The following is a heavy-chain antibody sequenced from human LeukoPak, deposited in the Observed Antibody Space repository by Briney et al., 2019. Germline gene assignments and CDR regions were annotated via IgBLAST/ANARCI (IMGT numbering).Heavy chain of an antibody. CDR3: ARDLKMGYSSGRYSWGTGSSNDY. CDR2: INPNSGGT. V-gene: IGHV1-2*02. CDR1: GYTFTGYY. Sequence: ASVKVSCKASGYTFTGYYMHWVRQAPGQGLEWMGWINPNSGGTNYAQKFQGRITMTTDTSTSTAYMELRSLRSDDTAVYYCARDLKMGYSSGRYSWGTGSSNDYWGQGTLVTVSS. J-gene: IGHJ4*02. D-gene: IGHD6-19*01.